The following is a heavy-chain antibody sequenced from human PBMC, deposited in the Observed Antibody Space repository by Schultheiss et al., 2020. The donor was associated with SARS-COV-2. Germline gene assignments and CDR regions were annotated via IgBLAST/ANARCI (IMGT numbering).Heavy chain of an antibody. Sequence: SGPTLVKPTQTLTLTCTFSGFSLTTSGVGVGWIRQPPGKALEWLALIYWDGEKRYNPSLKNRLAIIKDTSKNQVVLTMTNMDPVDTATYYCARSYDSSGYYSVSIFDYWGQGTLVTVSS. J-gene: IGHJ4*02. CDR2: IYWDGEK. D-gene: IGHD3-22*01. CDR3: ARSYDSSGYYSVSIFDY. V-gene: IGHV2-5*02. CDR1: GFSLTTSGVG.